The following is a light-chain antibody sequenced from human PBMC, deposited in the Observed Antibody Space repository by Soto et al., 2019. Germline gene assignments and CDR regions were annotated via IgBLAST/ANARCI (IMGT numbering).Light chain of an antibody. V-gene: IGKV1-6*01. CDR3: LQDYNYPRT. CDR1: QGIRND. J-gene: IGKJ2*01. Sequence: AIQMTQSPSSLSASIGDRVTITCRASQGIRNDLGWYQQKPGKAPKLLIYAASTLQSGVPSRFSGSGSGADFSLTISSLQPEDFATYYCLQDYNYPRTFGQGTKLEI. CDR2: AAS.